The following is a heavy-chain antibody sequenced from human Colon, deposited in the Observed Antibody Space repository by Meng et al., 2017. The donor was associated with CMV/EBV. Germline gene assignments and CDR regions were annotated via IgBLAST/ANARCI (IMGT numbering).Heavy chain of an antibody. CDR2: ISSSGSTI. Sequence: GESLKISCAASGFTFSSYDMTWVRQAPGKGLEWIAYISSSGSTIFYADSVKGRFTISRDNAEKSLYLQMNNLRAEDTAVYFCARDGFAGAFFEYWGQGTLVTVSS. V-gene: IGHV3-48*03. CDR3: ARDGFAGAFFEY. D-gene: IGHD4/OR15-4a*01. CDR1: GFTFSSYD. J-gene: IGHJ4*02.